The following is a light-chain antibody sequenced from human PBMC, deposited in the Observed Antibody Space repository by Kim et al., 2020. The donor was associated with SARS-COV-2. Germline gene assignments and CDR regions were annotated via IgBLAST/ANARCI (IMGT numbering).Light chain of an antibody. V-gene: IGKV1-33*01. CDR1: EDIHAL. Sequence: SASVGDRVTITCRASEDIHALLNWFQQKPGRAPKLLIYDVSHLETGVPTRFSGSGSETEFILTISSLHPEDVATYYCQQYDDIPHTFGQGTKLEI. CDR3: QQYDDIPHT. J-gene: IGKJ2*01. CDR2: DVS.